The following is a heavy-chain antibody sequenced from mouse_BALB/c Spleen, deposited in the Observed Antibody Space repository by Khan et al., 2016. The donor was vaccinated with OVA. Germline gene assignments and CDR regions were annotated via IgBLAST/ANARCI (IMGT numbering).Heavy chain of an antibody. Sequence: VQLQQSGPELVKPGASVKMSCKASGYTFTNYIIHWVKQKPGQGLEWIGYINPYNDGPKYTEKFKGKSTLTSDKSSSTAYMELSGLTSEDSATYYSVKDYGSSVWFAYWGQGTLVTVSA. CDR2: INPYNDGP. J-gene: IGHJ3*01. D-gene: IGHD1-1*01. V-gene: IGHV1S136*01. CDR1: GYTFTNYI. CDR3: VKDYGSSVWFAY.